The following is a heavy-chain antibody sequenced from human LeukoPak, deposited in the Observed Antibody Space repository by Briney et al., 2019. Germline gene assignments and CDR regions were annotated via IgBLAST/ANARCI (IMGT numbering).Heavy chain of an antibody. Sequence: ASVKVSCKASGYTFTSYGISWVRQAPGQGLEWMGWISAYNGNTNYAQKLQGRVTMTTDTSTSTAYMELRRLRSDDTAVYYCARDPRILYYGMDVWGQGTTVTVSS. J-gene: IGHJ6*02. CDR3: ARDPRILYYGMDV. CDR2: ISAYNGNT. V-gene: IGHV1-18*01. CDR1: GYTFTSYG.